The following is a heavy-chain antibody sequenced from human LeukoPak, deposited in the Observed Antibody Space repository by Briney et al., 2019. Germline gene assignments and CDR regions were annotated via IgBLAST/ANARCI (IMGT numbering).Heavy chain of an antibody. D-gene: IGHD2-2*01. CDR2: ISSSGSTI. CDR1: GFTFSDYY. Sequence: GGSLRLSCAASGFTFSDYYMSWIRQAPGKGLEWVSYISSSGSTIYYADSVKGRFTISRDNAKNSLYLQMNSLRAEDTAVYYCAREYCSSTSCYLPWAFDIWGQGTMGTVSS. J-gene: IGHJ3*02. CDR3: AREYCSSTSCYLPWAFDI. V-gene: IGHV3-11*01.